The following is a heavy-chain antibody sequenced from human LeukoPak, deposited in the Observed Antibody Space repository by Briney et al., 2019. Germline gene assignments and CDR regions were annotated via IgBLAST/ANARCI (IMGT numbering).Heavy chain of an antibody. Sequence: SETLSLTCAVNGGSFSDYYWSWIRQPPGKWLEWIGEINHSGGTNYNPSLKSRVTISIDTSKNQFSMKVSSVTAADTDVYSSARSDSSSSVVLGSYYGMDVWGQGTTVTVCS. CDR2: INHSGGT. CDR1: GGSFSDYY. D-gene: IGHD6-6*01. V-gene: IGHV4-34*01. J-gene: IGHJ6*02. CDR3: ARSDSSSSVVLGSYYGMDV.